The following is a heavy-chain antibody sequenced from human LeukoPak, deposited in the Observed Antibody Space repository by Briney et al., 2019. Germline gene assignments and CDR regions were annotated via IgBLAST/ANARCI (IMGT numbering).Heavy chain of an antibody. J-gene: IGHJ4*02. V-gene: IGHV1-3*04. D-gene: IGHD3-3*01. CDR1: GYTFNKFA. CDR3: AREHDFLIDYSFDY. Sequence: ASVKVSCKASGYTFNKFAIHWLRQAPGQRPEWVGWINTDNAHTRYSQSFQDRVTITRDTSANTAYMELTSLRSEDTAVYYCAREHDFLIDYSFDYWGQGTLVTVSS. CDR2: INTDNAHT.